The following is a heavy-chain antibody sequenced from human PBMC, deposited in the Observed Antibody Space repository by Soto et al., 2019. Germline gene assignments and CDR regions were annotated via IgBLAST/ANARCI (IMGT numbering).Heavy chain of an antibody. D-gene: IGHD3-10*01. Sequence: QVPLVQSGAEVKKPGSSVKVSCKASGGTFSSYAISWVRQAPGQGLEWMGGIIPIFGTANYAQKFQGRVTITADESTSTAYMELSSLRSEDTAVYYCASNTKAYGSGSLDFDYWGQGTLVTVSS. CDR3: ASNTKAYGSGSLDFDY. CDR2: IIPIFGTA. J-gene: IGHJ4*02. CDR1: GGTFSSYA. V-gene: IGHV1-69*12.